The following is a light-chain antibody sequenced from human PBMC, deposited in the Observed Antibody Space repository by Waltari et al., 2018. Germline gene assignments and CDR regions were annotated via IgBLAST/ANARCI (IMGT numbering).Light chain of an antibody. CDR1: SRDIGSSMY. CDR3: SSYAGSSNLI. V-gene: IGLV2-8*01. CDR2: EVN. J-gene: IGLJ2*01. Sequence: QSALTQPPSASGSPGQSVTISCPGTSRDIGSSMYVSWYQQHPPKAPKLMIYEVNKRPSGVPDRFSGSKSGNTASLTVSGLQADDEADYYCSSYAGSSNLIFGGGTKLTVL.